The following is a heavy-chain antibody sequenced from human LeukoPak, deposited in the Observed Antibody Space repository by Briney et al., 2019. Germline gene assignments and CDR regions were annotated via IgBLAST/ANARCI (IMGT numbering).Heavy chain of an antibody. Sequence: SETLSLTCTVSGGSISSSSYYWGWIRQPPGKGLEWIGSIYYSGSTYYNPSLKSRVTISVDTSKNQFSLKLSSVTAADTAVYYCARDHYDSSGYHLDYWGQGTLVTVSS. CDR3: ARDHYDSSGYHLDY. CDR2: IYYSGST. J-gene: IGHJ4*02. CDR1: GGSISSSSYY. D-gene: IGHD3-22*01. V-gene: IGHV4-39*07.